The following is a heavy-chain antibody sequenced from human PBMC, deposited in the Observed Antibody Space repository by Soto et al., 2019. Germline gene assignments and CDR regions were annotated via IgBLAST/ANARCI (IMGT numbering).Heavy chain of an antibody. CDR2: INPSSGST. CDR1: GYISTTYY. CDR3: ARAPLASGSGWYDY. J-gene: IGHJ5*01. V-gene: IGHV1-46*03. D-gene: IGHD6-19*01. Sequence: ASVKVPCKASGYISTTYYIHWVRQAPGQGLEWMGIINPSSGSTSYAQKFQGRVTMTRDTSTNKIYMELSSLKSEDMAVYYCARAPLASGSGWYDYWG.